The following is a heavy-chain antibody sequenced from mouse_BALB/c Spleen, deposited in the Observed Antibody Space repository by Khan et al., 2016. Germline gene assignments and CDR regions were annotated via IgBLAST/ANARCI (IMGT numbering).Heavy chain of an antibody. CDR3: VRHYGSSYWYFDV. D-gene: IGHD1-1*01. Sequence: VQLQESGPGLVAPSQSLSITCTISGFPLTSYGVHWVRQPPGKGLEWLVVIWSDGSTTYNSALKSRLSISKDNSKSQVFLKMNSLQTDDTAMYYCVRHYGSSYWYFDVWGAGTTVTVSS. V-gene: IGHV2-6-1*01. CDR2: IWSDGST. CDR1: GFPLTSYG. J-gene: IGHJ1*01.